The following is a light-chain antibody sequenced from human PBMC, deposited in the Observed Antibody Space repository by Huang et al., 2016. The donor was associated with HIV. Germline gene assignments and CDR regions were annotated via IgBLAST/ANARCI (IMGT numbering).Light chain of an antibody. CDR3: QQRSKWPLT. Sequence: EIVLTQSPATLSLSPGQRFTLSCRASQSVSDFLAWYQQKPGQAPRLLIYDASKRATGIPARFSGSGAGTDFTLTISSHEPEDFAVYYCQQRSKWPLTFGGGTKVESK. CDR1: QSVSDF. J-gene: IGKJ4*01. CDR2: DAS. V-gene: IGKV3-11*01.